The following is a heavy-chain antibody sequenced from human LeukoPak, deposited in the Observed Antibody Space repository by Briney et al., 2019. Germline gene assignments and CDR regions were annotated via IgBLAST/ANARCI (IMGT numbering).Heavy chain of an antibody. CDR2: ISHSGSTI. D-gene: IGHD2-15*01. Sequence: GGSLRLSCVVSGFTFSSYEMNWVRQAPGKGLEWVSYISHSGSTIYYADSVKGRFTISRDNAKNSLYLQMNSLRTEDTAVYYCARSRGVDWFDPWGQGTLVIVSS. J-gene: IGHJ5*02. V-gene: IGHV3-48*03. CDR1: GFTFSSYE. CDR3: ARSRGVDWFDP.